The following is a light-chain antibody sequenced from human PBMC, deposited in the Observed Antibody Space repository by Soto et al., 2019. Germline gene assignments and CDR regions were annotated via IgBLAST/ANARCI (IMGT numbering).Light chain of an antibody. V-gene: IGKV3-15*01. CDR2: GAS. CDR1: QSVSSN. CDR3: QQYNNWPLT. Sequence: EIVMTQSPATLSVSPGERATLSCRASQSVSSNLAWYQQTPGQAPRLLIYGASTRATGIPVRFSGSGSGTEFTLTISSLQSEDFAVYYCQQYNNWPLTFGQGTRLEIK. J-gene: IGKJ5*01.